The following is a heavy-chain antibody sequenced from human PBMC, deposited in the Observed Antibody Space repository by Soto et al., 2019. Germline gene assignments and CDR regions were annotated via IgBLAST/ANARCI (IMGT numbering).Heavy chain of an antibody. CDR2: IYYNGNT. J-gene: IGHJ5*02. D-gene: IGHD2-15*01. CDR1: GGSISSGGYY. V-gene: IGHV4-31*03. CDR3: ARCSLVVIPVPGFDP. Sequence: SETLSLTCTVSGGSISSGGYYWSWIHQHPGRGLEWIGYIYYNGNTYYNPSLKSRVTVSVDTSKNQFSLNVRSVTAADTAVYYCARCSLVVIPVPGFDPWGQGTLVTVSS.